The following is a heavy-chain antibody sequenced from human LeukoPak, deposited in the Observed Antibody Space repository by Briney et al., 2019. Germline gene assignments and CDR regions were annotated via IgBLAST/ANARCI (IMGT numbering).Heavy chain of an antibody. V-gene: IGHV4-39*01. Sequence: SETLSLTCTVSGGSISSSIYYWGWIRQPPGKGLEWIGNMYYSGSTYYNPSLKSRVTISLDTSKNQLSLKLTSVTAADTAVYYCASVRRGFGESSKYYAYYYMGVWGKGTTVTISS. CDR2: MYYSGST. CDR1: GGSISSSIYY. CDR3: ASVRRGFGESSKYYAYYYMGV. J-gene: IGHJ6*03. D-gene: IGHD3-10*01.